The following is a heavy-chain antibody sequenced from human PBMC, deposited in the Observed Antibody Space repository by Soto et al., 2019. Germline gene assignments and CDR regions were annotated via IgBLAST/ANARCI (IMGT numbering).Heavy chain of an antibody. CDR3: ARRARPGFYYMDV. Sequence: GGSLRLSCAASGFTFSSYAMTXVRQAPGKGLEYVSGISSNGVGTYYANSVQGRFTISRDNSKNTVYLQMGSLRPEDMAVYYCARRARPGFYYMDVWGKGTTVTVSS. J-gene: IGHJ6*03. CDR1: GFTFSSYA. D-gene: IGHD6-6*01. CDR2: ISSNGVGT. V-gene: IGHV3-64*01.